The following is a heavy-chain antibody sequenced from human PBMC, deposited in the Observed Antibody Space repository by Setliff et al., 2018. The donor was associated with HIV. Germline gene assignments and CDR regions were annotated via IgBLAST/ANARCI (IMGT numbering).Heavy chain of an antibody. J-gene: IGHJ5*02. CDR1: GYTLTELS. D-gene: IGHD3-16*01. V-gene: IGHV1-24*01. Sequence: ASVKVSCKVSGYTLTELSMHWVRQAPGKGLEWMGGFDPEDVETIYAQKFQGRVTMTTDTSTSTAYMELRSLRSDDTAVYYCAKRTGGNKWFDLWGQGTLVTVSS. CDR2: FDPEDVET. CDR3: AKRTGGNKWFDL.